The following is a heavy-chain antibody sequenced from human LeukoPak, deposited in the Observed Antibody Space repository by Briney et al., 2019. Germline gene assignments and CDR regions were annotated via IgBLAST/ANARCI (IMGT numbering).Heavy chain of an antibody. V-gene: IGHV3-30*18. J-gene: IGHJ3*01. CDR2: ISYDGSNK. D-gene: IGHD2-15*01. Sequence: GGSLRLSCAASGFTFRSYGMQWVRQAPGKGLEGVACISYDGSNKYYADSGKGRFTISRDNSRHTLYLQMNGLRAEDTAVYYCAKDQSENSDGGFDVWGQGTMVTVSS. CDR3: AKDQSENSDGGFDV. CDR1: GFTFRSYG.